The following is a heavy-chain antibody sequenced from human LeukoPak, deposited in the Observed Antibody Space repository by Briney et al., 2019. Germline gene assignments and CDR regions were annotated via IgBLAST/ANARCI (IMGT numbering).Heavy chain of an antibody. CDR2: MWYGGSNK. CDR3: ASEITSPPPGVVAIRDY. CDR1: GFTFSSYG. Sequence: PGRSLRLSCAASGFTFSSYGMHWVRQAPGKGLEWVAVMWYGGSNKYYADSVKGRFTISRDNSKNTLYLQMNSLRAEDTAVYYCASEITSPPPGVVAIRDYWGQGTLVTVSS. J-gene: IGHJ4*02. V-gene: IGHV3-33*08. D-gene: IGHD3-22*01.